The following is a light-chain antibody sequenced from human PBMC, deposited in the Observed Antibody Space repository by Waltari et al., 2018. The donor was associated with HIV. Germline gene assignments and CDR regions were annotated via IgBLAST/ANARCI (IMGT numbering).Light chain of an antibody. Sequence: QTVVTQEPSLTVSPGGTVTLTCASSTGAVTSGYYPNWFQQNPGQAPRALIYNTRNKHSWTPARFSGSLLGGKAALTLSGVQPEDEAEYYCLLYYGGAVVFGGGTKLTVL. CDR1: TGAVTSGYY. CDR3: LLYYGGAVV. J-gene: IGLJ2*01. CDR2: NTR. V-gene: IGLV7-43*01.